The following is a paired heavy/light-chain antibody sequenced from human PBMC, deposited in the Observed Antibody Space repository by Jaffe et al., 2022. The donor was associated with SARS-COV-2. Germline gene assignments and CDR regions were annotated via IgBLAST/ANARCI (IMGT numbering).Heavy chain of an antibody. CDR3: ARGADGYNLYY. CDR2: INSDGMTT. CDR1: GFTFSSYW. V-gene: IGHV3-74*01. D-gene: IGHD5-12*01. J-gene: IGHJ4*02. Sequence: EVQLVESGGGLVQPGGSLRLSCAASGFTFSSYWMHWVRQAPGKGLVWVSRINSDGMTTTYADSVKGRFTISRDNAKNTLYLEMNSLRVEDTAVYYCARGADGYNLYYWGQGTLVTVSS.
Light chain of an antibody. CDR1: QGINKY. CDR3: QQSHSTPLT. J-gene: IGKJ4*01. CDR2: AAS. V-gene: IGKV1-39*01. Sequence: DIQMTQSPSSLSASVGDRVTITCRASQGINKYLNWNQQKPGMAPKLLIYAASNLQSGVPSRFSGSGSGTDFTLTISSLQPEDFATYYCQQSHSTPLTFGGGTKVEIK.